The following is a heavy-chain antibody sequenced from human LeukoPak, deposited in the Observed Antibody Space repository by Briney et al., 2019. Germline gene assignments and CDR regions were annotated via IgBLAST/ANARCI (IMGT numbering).Heavy chain of an antibody. V-gene: IGHV3-30*03. CDR3: ARRPVAAEYYQH. CDR2: ISYDESKI. CDR1: GFSFTNYA. Sequence: GGSLRLSCTGSGFSFTNYAMHWVRQAPGEGLEWVAVISYDESKIYYADSVKGRFTISRDLSTNTLYLQMNSLTTEDTAMYFCARRPVAAEYYQHWGQGTLVTVSS. J-gene: IGHJ1*01. D-gene: IGHD6-25*01.